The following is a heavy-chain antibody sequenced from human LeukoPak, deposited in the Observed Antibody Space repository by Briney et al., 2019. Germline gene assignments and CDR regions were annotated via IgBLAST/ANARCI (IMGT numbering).Heavy chain of an antibody. J-gene: IGHJ4*02. CDR3: ARGSGSFDY. Sequence: SETLSLTCTVAGGSLSSFYWSWIRQSPGKGLEWIGYVYYSGSTDYNPSLKSRVTISVDTSEISLRLSSVTAADTAVYYCARGSGSFDYWGQGTLVTVSS. V-gene: IGHV4-59*08. CDR1: GGSLSSFY. D-gene: IGHD6-19*01. CDR2: VYYSGST.